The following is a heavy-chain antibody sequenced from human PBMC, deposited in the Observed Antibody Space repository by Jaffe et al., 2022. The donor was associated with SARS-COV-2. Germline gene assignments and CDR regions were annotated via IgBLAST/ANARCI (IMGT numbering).Heavy chain of an antibody. Sequence: QLQLQESGPGLVKPSLTLSLTCTVSGGSISSGNYYWTWIRQPAGKGLEWIGRIYFSGSTNYNPSLRSRVTMSVDTSKNLFSLRLNSVTAADTAVYYCARDSPPYDRSYGMDVWGQGTTVTVSS. CDR3: ARDSPPYDRSYGMDV. CDR1: GGSISSGNYY. J-gene: IGHJ6*02. V-gene: IGHV4-61*02. D-gene: IGHD3-22*01. CDR2: IYFSGST.